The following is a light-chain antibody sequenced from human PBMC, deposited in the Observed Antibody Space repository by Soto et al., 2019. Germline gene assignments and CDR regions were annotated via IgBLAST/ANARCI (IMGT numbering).Light chain of an antibody. CDR3: QHYDRSPPMFT. Sequence: EIVLTQSPGTLSLSPGERATLSCRASQSVSSSYLAWYQQRPGQAPRLLIYGASSRATGIPDRFSGSGSGTDFTLTINRLEPEDFAVYYCQHYDRSPPMFTFGQGTELEF. CDR2: GAS. J-gene: IGKJ2*01. V-gene: IGKV3-20*01. CDR1: QSVSSSY.